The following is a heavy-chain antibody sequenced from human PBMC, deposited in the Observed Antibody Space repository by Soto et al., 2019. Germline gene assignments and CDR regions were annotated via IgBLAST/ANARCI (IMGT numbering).Heavy chain of an antibody. V-gene: IGHV1-8*01. D-gene: IGHD3-9*01. CDR2: MNPNSGNT. Sequence: ASVKVSCKASGYTFTSYYINWVRQATGQGLEWMGWMNPNSGNTGYAQKFQGRVTMTRNTSISTAYMELSSLRSEDTAVYYCARGWPNYALRYFDSALNWFDPWGQGTLVTVSS. J-gene: IGHJ5*02. CDR3: ARGWPNYALRYFDSALNWFDP. CDR1: GYTFTSYY.